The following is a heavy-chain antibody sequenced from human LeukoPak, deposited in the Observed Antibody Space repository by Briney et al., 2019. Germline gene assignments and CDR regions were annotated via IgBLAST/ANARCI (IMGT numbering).Heavy chain of an antibody. Sequence: SSETLSLTCAVSGGSISSSNWWSWVRQPPGKGLEWIGEIYHSGSTNYNPSLKSRVIISVDKSKNQFSLKLSSVTAADTAVYYCARDTGGSGDWNDELGGGWFDPWGQGTLVTVSS. V-gene: IGHV4-4*02. CDR1: GGSISSSNW. D-gene: IGHD1-1*01. CDR2: IYHSGST. J-gene: IGHJ5*02. CDR3: ARDTGGSGDWNDELGGGWFDP.